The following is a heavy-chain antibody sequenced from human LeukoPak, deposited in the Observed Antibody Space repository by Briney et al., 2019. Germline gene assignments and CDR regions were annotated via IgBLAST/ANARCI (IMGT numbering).Heavy chain of an antibody. CDR1: GFTFSDYY. Sequence: GGSLRLSCAASGFTFSDYYMSWIRQAPGKGLEWVSYISTSGSTIFYADSVKGRFTISRDNAKNSLYLQMNSLRAEDTAVYYCARGAAAGMVYYYYMDVWGKGTTVTISS. V-gene: IGHV3-11*04. CDR2: ISTSGSTI. CDR3: ARGAAAGMVYYYYMDV. J-gene: IGHJ6*03. D-gene: IGHD6-13*01.